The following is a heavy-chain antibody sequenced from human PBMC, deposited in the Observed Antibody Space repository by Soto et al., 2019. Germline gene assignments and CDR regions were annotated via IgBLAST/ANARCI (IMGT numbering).Heavy chain of an antibody. CDR2: IIPIFGTA. V-gene: IGHV1-69*06. J-gene: IGHJ6*02. CDR3: ERDEAVGYSYGYHYSWGMDV. D-gene: IGHD5-18*01. Sequence: ASVKVSCKASGGTFSSYASSWVRQAPAQGLEWMGGIIPIFGTANYAQKFQGRVTITADKSTSTAYMELSSPRSEDTAVYYCERDEAVGYSYGYHYSWGMDVWGQRTTVTVCS. CDR1: GGTFSSYA.